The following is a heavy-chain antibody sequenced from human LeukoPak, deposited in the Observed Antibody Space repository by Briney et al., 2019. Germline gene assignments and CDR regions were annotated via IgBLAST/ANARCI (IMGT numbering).Heavy chain of an antibody. V-gene: IGHV3-21*04. D-gene: IGHD2-15*01. CDR3: AKDGTYCSGGSCYRGYFDY. CDR2: ISSSSSYI. Sequence: PGGSLRLSCAASGFTFSSYSMNWVRQAPGKGLEWVSSISSSSSYIYYADSVKGRFTISRDNAKNSLYLQMDSLRAEDTAVYYCAKDGTYCSGGSCYRGYFDYWGQGTLVTVSS. J-gene: IGHJ4*02. CDR1: GFTFSSYS.